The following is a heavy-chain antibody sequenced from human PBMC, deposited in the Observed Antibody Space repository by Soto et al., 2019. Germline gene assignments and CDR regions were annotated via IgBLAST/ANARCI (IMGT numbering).Heavy chain of an antibody. CDR3: ARGGFSARDESDRVDP. D-gene: IGHD1-26*01. V-gene: IGHV4-39*01. CDR1: GGSISSPPYN. J-gene: IGHJ5*02. Sequence: QVPLQEPGPGLVKPSVNLSLTCSVSGGSISSPPYNWGRVRRAPGGGTEWIGNIFYNGRNDYNPSLKGPDKNSVGMHKNPLSLKSADVTDADTAVYYYARGGFSARDESDRVDPWGHGT. CDR2: IFYNGRN.